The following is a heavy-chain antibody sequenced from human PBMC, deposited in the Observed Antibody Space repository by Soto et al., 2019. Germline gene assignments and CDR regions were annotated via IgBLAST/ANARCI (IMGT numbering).Heavy chain of an antibody. D-gene: IGHD6-13*01. J-gene: IGHJ3*02. CDR3: ARRVGIAADDAFDI. CDR1: GGSISRYY. CDR2: IYYSGST. V-gene: IGHV4-59*01. Sequence: SQTRSLTCTVAGGSISRYYWSWNQQPPGRGLEWIGYIYYSGSTNYNPSLKSRVTISVDTSKNQFSLKLSSVTAADTAVYYCARRVGIAADDAFDIWGQGTMVTVS.